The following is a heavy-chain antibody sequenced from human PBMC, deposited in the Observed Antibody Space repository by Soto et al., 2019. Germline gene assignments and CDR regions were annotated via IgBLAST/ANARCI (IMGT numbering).Heavy chain of an antibody. CDR2: IKSKTDGGTT. V-gene: IGHV3-15*07. D-gene: IGHD3-22*01. CDR3: TTGSPKHYYDSSGYYTGPGYGMDV. J-gene: IGHJ6*02. Sequence: GGSLRLSCAASGFTFSNAWMNWVRQAPGKGLGWVGRIKSKTDGGTTDYDAPVKGRLTNSRDDSKNTLYLQMNSLKTEDTAVYYCTTGSPKHYYDSSGYYTGPGYGMDVWGQGTTVTVSS. CDR1: GFTFSNAW.